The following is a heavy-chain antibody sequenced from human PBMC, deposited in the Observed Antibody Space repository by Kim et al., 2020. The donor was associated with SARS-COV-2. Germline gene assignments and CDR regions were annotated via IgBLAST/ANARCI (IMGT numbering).Heavy chain of an antibody. CDR2: YST. Sequence: YSTEYDASVKGRCTASRDDSRLSAYLQMNSLKSDDTAVYYCTRDRRGVGDVWGQGTTVTVSS. J-gene: IGHJ6*02. D-gene: IGHD3-10*01. CDR3: TRDRRGVGDV. V-gene: IGHV3-72*01.